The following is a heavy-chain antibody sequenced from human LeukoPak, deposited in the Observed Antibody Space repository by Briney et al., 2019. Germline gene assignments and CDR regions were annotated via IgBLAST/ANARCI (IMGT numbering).Heavy chain of an antibody. Sequence: SETLSLTCTVSGGSISSGDYYWGWIRQPPGTGLEWIGSIYYSGSTYYNPSLTSRVTISVDTSKNQFSLKLSSVTAADTAVYYCARLYGYSFAVSRKYFDYWGQGTLVTVPS. CDR3: ARLYGYSFAVSRKYFDY. D-gene: IGHD5-24*01. CDR2: IYYSGST. CDR1: GGSISSGDYY. V-gene: IGHV4-39*01. J-gene: IGHJ4*02.